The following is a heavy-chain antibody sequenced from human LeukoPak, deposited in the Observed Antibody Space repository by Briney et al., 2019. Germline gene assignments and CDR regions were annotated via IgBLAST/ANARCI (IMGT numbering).Heavy chain of an antibody. CDR3: ASPPYGDYVGY. CDR1: GGSISSYY. J-gene: IGHJ4*02. V-gene: IGHV4-59*12. D-gene: IGHD4-17*01. Sequence: PSETLSLTCTVSGGSISSYYWSWIRQPPGKGLEWIGYIYYNGSTNYNPSLKSRVTISVDTSKNQFSLKLSSVTAADTAVYYCASPPYGDYVGYWGQGTLVTVSS. CDR2: IYYNGST.